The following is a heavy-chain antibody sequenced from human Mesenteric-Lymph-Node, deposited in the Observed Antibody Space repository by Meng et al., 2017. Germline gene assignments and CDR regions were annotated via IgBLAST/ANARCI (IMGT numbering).Heavy chain of an antibody. J-gene: IGHJ3*02. D-gene: IGHD6-19*01. CDR2: IRSKAYGGTT. CDR3: ARDLVREALWLDITHAFDI. CDR1: GFTFGDYA. V-gene: IGHV3-49*03. Sequence: GESLKISCTASGFTFGDYAMSWFRQAPGKGLEWVGFIRSKAYGGTTEYAASVKGRFTISRDDSKSIAYLQMNSLKTEDTAVYYCARDLVREALWLDITHAFDIWGQGTMVTVSS.